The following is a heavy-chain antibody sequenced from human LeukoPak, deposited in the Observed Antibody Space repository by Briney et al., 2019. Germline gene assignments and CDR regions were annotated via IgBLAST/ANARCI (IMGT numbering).Heavy chain of an antibody. D-gene: IGHD6-19*01. V-gene: IGHV3-23*01. J-gene: IGHJ6*02. Sequence: GGSLRLSCAASGFTFSSYAMSWVRQAPGKGLEWVSAISGSGGSTYYADSVKGRFTISRDNSKNTLYLQMTSLRAEDTAVYYCAKFPTSGVAGTLYYYGMDVWGQGNTVTVSS. CDR2: ISGSGGST. CDR1: GFTFSSYA. CDR3: AKFPTSGVAGTLYYYGMDV.